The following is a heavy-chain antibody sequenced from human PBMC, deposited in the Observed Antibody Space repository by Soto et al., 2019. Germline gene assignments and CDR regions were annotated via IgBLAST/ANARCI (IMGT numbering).Heavy chain of an antibody. D-gene: IGHD3-16*01. Sequence: HGGSHRHCCASAGCIVSSGGMSWVRQAPGKGLEWVSVIYSGGSTFYADSVRGRFTISRDNSKNTVNLQMNSLRAEDTAVYYCARDPWAADYWGQGTLVTVPS. CDR2: IYSGGST. CDR3: ARDPWAADY. V-gene: IGHV3-66*01. J-gene: IGHJ4*02. CDR1: GCIVSSGG.